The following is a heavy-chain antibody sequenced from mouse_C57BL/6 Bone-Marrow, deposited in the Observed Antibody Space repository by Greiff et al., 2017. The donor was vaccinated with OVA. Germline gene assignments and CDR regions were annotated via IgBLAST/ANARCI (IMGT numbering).Heavy chain of an antibody. D-gene: IGHD1-1*01. J-gene: IGHJ2*01. CDR2: ISSGSSTI. V-gene: IGHV5-17*01. Sequence: EVKVVESGGGLVKPGGSLKLSCAASGFTFSDYGMHWVRQAPEKGLEWVAYISSGSSTIYYADTVKGRFTISRDNAKNTLFLQMTSLRSEDTAMYYCARPYYYGSSEAFDYWGQGTTLTVSS. CDR3: ARPYYYGSSEAFDY. CDR1: GFTFSDYG.